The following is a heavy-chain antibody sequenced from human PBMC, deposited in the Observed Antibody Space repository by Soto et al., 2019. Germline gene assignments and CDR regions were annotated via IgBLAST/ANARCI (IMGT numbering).Heavy chain of an antibody. CDR2: INPNTYVT. Sequence: QVQLVQSGAEMRKPGASVKVSCKASGYTFSGYYMHWVRQAPGQGLEWMGWINPNTYVTNYAQRFQGRVTMTRDTSITTAYMELSRPRSDDTAVYYCARDLWGNWNHIDAFDIWGPGTTVTVSS. J-gene: IGHJ3*02. V-gene: IGHV1-2*02. D-gene: IGHD1-20*01. CDR1: GYTFSGYY. CDR3: ARDLWGNWNHIDAFDI.